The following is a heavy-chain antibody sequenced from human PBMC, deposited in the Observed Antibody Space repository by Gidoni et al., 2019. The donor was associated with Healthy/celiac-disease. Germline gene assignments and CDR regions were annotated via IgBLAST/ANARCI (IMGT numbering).Heavy chain of an antibody. CDR1: GYSFTSYW. V-gene: IGHV5-51*01. CDR3: ARLNMYSSSWRPGEKLGFDP. CDR2: IYPGDSDT. J-gene: IGHJ5*02. Sequence: EVQLVQSGAEVKKPGESLKISCKGSGYSFTSYWIVWVRQMPGKGLEWMGIIYPGDSDTRYSPSFQGQVTISADKSISTAYLQWSSLKASDTAMYYCARLNMYSSSWRPGEKLGFDPWGQGTLVTVSS. D-gene: IGHD6-13*01.